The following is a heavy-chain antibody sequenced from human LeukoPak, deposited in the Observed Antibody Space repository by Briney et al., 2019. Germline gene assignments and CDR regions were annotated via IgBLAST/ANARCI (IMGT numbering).Heavy chain of an antibody. Sequence: PSETLSLTCTVSGGSISSYYWSWIRQPPGKGLELIGYIYYSGSTNYNPSLKSRVTISVDTSKNQFSLKLSSVTAADTAVYYCAINDYGDYLLRYWGQGTLVTVSS. D-gene: IGHD4-17*01. CDR1: GGSISSYY. V-gene: IGHV4-59*08. J-gene: IGHJ4*02. CDR2: IYYSGST. CDR3: AINDYGDYLLRY.